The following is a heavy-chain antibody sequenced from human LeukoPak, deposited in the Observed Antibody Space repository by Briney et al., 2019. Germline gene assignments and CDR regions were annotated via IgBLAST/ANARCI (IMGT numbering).Heavy chain of an antibody. CDR3: ARGGVMAFDY. D-gene: IGHD3-16*01. CDR2: ISYDGSNK. J-gene: IGHJ4*02. CDR1: GFTFSSYA. Sequence: GGSLRLSCAASGFTFSSYAMHWVRQAPGKGLEWVAVISYDGSNKYYADSVKGRFTISRDNSKNTLYLQMNSVRAEDTAVYYCARGGVMAFDYWGQGTLVTVSS. V-gene: IGHV3-30-3*01.